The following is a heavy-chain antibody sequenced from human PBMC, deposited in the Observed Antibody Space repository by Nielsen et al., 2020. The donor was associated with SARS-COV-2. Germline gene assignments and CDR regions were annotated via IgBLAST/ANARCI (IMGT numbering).Heavy chain of an antibody. V-gene: IGHV1-69*04. J-gene: IGHJ6*02. CDR2: IIPILGIA. CDR1: GGTFSSYA. Sequence: SVKVSCKASGGTFSSYAISWVRQAPGQGLEWMGRIIPILGIANYGQKFQGRVTITADKSTSTAYMELSSLRSEDTAVYYCARDFMVVAAAGLYYYYGMDVWGQGTTVTVSS. CDR3: ARDFMVVAAAGLYYYYGMDV. D-gene: IGHD6-13*01.